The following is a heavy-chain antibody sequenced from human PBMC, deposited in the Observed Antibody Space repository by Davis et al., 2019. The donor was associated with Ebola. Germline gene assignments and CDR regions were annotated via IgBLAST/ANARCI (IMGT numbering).Heavy chain of an antibody. CDR2: IIPIFGTA. J-gene: IGHJ5*02. CDR3: AREANDYSNNWFDP. CDR1: GGTFSSYA. Sequence: SVKVSCKASGGTFSSYAISWVRQAPGQGLEWMGGIIPIFGTANYAQKFQGRVTITADESTSTAYMELSSLRSEDTAVYYCAREANDYSNNWFDPWGQGTLVTVSS. V-gene: IGHV1-69*13. D-gene: IGHD4-11*01.